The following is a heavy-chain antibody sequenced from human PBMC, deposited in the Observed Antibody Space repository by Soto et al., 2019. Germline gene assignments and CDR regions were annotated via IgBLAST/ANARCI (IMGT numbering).Heavy chain of an antibody. CDR1: GFTFSSYA. J-gene: IGHJ6*02. V-gene: IGHV3-30-3*01. CDR2: ISYDGSNK. D-gene: IGHD3-10*01. CDR3: AREGYYGSGSYYKSRIYYYGMDV. Sequence: GGSLRLSCAASGFTFSSYAMHWVRQAPGKGLEWVAVISYDGSNKYYADSVKGRFTISRDNSKNTLYLQMNSLRAEDTAVYYCAREGYYGSGSYYKSRIYYYGMDVWGQGTTVTVSS.